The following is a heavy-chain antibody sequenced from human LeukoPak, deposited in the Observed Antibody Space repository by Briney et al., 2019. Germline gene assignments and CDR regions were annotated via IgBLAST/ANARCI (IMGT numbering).Heavy chain of an antibody. CDR3: ASYNYYDSSGQIDY. D-gene: IGHD3-22*01. CDR2: IKQDGSEK. CDR1: GFTFSSYW. J-gene: IGHJ4*02. Sequence: GGSLRLSCAASGFTFSSYWMSWVRQAPGKGLEWVANIKQDGSEKYYVDSVKGRFTISRDNAKNSLYLQMNSLRAEDTAVYYCASYNYYDSSGQIDYWGQGTLVAVSS. V-gene: IGHV3-7*01.